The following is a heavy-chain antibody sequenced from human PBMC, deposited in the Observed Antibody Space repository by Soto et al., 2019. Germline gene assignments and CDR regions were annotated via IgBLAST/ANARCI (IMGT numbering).Heavy chain of an antibody. CDR3: ARDPLNHMCYGFDY. Sequence: ASVKVSCKASGYTFTSYGISWVRQAPGQGLEWMGWISAYNGNTNYAQKLQGRVTMTTDTSTSTAYMELRSLRSDDTAVYYCARDPLNHMCYGFDYWGQGTLVTVSS. CDR1: GYTFTSYG. J-gene: IGHJ4*02. V-gene: IGHV1-18*01. D-gene: IGHD4-17*01. CDR2: ISAYNGNT.